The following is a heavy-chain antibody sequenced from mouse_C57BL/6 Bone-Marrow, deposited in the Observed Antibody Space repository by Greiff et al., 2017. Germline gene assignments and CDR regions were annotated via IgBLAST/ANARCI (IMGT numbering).Heavy chain of an antibody. V-gene: IGHV10-1*01. CDR3: VRHTLHYGGFAY. J-gene: IGHJ3*01. CDR1: GFSFNTYA. Sequence: EVKLVESGGGLVQPKGSLKLSCAASGFSFNTYAMNWVRQAPGKGLEWVARIRSKSNNYATYYADSVKDRFTISRDDSESMLYLQMNNLKTEDTAMYYCVRHTLHYGGFAYWGQGTLVTVSA. D-gene: IGHD1-2*01. CDR2: IRSKSNNYAT.